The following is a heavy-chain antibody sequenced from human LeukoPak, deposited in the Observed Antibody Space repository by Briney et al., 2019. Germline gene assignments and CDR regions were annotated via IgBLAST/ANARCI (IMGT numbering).Heavy chain of an antibody. J-gene: IGHJ6*03. D-gene: IGHD3-16*02. V-gene: IGHV4-59*08. CDR1: GGSKGTYY. CDR3: ARHIGGGIEDMDV. Sequence: PSETLSLTCTVSGGSKGTYYWSWIRQSPGKGLEWIGYIYVTGSTRYNPYLQSRVTISVDTSRNQFFLKMSSVTAADTAVYCARHIGGGIEDMDVWGKGTKVTVSS. CDR2: IYVTGST.